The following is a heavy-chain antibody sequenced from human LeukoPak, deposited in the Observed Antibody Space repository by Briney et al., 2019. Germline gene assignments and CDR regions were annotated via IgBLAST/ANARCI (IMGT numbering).Heavy chain of an antibody. Sequence: PSETLSLTCTVSGYSISSGYYWGWIRQPPGKGLEWIGSIYHSGSTYYNPSLKSRVTISVDTSKNQFSLKLSSVTAADTAVYYCARDWVYYYGSGSPRFDPWGQGTLVTVSS. CDR1: GYSISSGYY. D-gene: IGHD3-10*01. J-gene: IGHJ5*02. V-gene: IGHV4-38-2*02. CDR3: ARDWVYYYGSGSPRFDP. CDR2: IYHSGST.